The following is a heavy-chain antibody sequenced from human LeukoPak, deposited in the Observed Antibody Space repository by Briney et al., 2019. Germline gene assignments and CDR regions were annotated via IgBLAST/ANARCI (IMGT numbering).Heavy chain of an antibody. CDR3: VRDFNWAFDY. Sequence: SQTLSLTCAISGDSVSSKSVSWNWIRQSPSGGLEYLGRTRYRSTWNTFYSSSVEGRVTINADTSRNQVSLRLNSVTPEDTALYYCVRDFNWAFDYWGQGTLVTVSS. D-gene: IGHD7-27*01. CDR2: TRYRSTWNT. CDR1: GDSVSSKSVS. J-gene: IGHJ4*02. V-gene: IGHV6-1*01.